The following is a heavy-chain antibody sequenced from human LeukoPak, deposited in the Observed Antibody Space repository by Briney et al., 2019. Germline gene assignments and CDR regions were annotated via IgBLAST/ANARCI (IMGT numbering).Heavy chain of an antibody. CDR1: GFTVSSNY. V-gene: IGHV3-53*01. CDR3: AACSSKTRYDF. J-gene: IGHJ4*02. Sequence: QPGGSLRLSCAASGFTVSSNYMTWVRQAPGKGLEWVSVIYNDGSTYYADSVKGRFTISRDNSKNTLYLQMNSLRAEDTAAYYCAACSSKTRYDFWGQGTLVTVSS. CDR2: IYNDGST. D-gene: IGHD2-2*01.